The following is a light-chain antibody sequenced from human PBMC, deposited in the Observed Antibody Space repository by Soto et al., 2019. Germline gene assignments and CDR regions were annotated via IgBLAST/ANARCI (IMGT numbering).Light chain of an antibody. V-gene: IGLV2-18*02. CDR3: SSYTSSSTYV. Sequence: QSELTQPPSVSGSPGQSVAISCTGTSSDVGSYNRVSWYQQPPGTAPKLLIYEVSDRPSGVPDRFSGSKSGNTASLTISGLQAEDEADYYCSSYTSSSTYVFGTGTKLTVL. CDR2: EVS. CDR1: SSDVGSYNR. J-gene: IGLJ1*01.